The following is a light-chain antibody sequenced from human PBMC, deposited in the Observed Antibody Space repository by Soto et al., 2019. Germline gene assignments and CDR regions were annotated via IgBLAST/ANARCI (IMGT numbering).Light chain of an antibody. CDR3: SSYTSSNTLV. CDR2: EVT. Sequence: QSVLTQPASVSGSPGQSITISCTGGSSDIGGYNYVSWFQQHPGKAPKLMIYEVTDRPSGVSNRFSGSKSGSTASLTISGLQAGDEADYYCSSYTSSNTLVFGTGTKVTVL. J-gene: IGLJ1*01. V-gene: IGLV2-14*01. CDR1: SSDIGGYNY.